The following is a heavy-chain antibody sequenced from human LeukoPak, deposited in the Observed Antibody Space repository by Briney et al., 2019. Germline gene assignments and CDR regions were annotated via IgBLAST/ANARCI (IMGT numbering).Heavy chain of an antibody. CDR3: ARNASDSGTSYFDY. D-gene: IGHD1-26*01. J-gene: IGHJ4*02. V-gene: IGHV4-39*01. CDR2: IYYSGST. Sequence: SETLSLTCTVSGGSISSSTYYWGWIRQPPGKGLEWIGSIYYSGSTSYNPSLKSRVTISVDTSKNQFFLKLDSVTAADTAVYYCARNASDSGTSYFDYWGQGTLATLSS. CDR1: GGSISSSTYY.